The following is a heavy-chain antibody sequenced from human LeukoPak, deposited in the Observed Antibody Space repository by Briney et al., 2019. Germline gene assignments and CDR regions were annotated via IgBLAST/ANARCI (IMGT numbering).Heavy chain of an antibody. J-gene: IGHJ3*02. CDR2: IYYSGST. V-gene: IGHV4-61*01. D-gene: IGHD1-7*01. CDR1: GYSISTGYY. CDR3: ASGWNYPDAFDI. Sequence: SETLSLTCAVSGYSISTGYYWSWIRQPPGKGLEWIGYIYYSGSTNYNPSLKSRVTISVDTSKNQFSLKLSSVTAADTAVYYCASGWNYPDAFDIWGQGTMVTVSS.